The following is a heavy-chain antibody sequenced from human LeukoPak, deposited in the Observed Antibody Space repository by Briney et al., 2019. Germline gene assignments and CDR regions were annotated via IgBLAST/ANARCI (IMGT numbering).Heavy chain of an antibody. CDR2: IYPGDSDS. CDR3: ARGGNWNYGPHYFDY. CDR1: GYSFTSYW. V-gene: IGHV5-51*01. J-gene: IGHJ4*02. Sequence: LGESLKISCKGSGYSFTSYWIGWVRQMPGKGLEWMGIIYPGDSDSRYSPSFQGQVTISADKSISTAYLQWSNLKASDTAMYYCARGGNWNYGPHYFDYWGQGIPVTVSS. D-gene: IGHD1-7*01.